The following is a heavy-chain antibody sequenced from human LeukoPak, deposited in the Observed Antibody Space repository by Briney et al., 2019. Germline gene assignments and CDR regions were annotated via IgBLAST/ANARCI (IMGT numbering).Heavy chain of an antibody. CDR1: GGTFSSYA. CDR3: ARDRYYGSGLPFDY. Sequence: GASVKVSCKASGGTFSSYAISWVRQAPGQGLEWMGWISAYNGNTNYAQKLQGRVTMTTDTSTSTAYMELRSLRSDDTAVYYCARDRYYGSGLPFDYWGQGTLVTVSS. V-gene: IGHV1-18*01. D-gene: IGHD3-10*01. J-gene: IGHJ4*02. CDR2: ISAYNGNT.